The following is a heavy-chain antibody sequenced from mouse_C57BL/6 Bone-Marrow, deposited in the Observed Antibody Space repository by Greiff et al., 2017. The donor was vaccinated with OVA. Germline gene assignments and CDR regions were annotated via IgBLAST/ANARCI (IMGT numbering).Heavy chain of an antibody. Sequence: EVQGVESGGGLVKPGGSLKLSCAASGFTFSSYAMSWVRQTPEKRLEWVATISDGGSYTYYPDNVKGRFTISRDNAKNNLYLQMSHLKSEDTAMYYCARDEYYEAYWGQGTLVTVSA. J-gene: IGHJ3*01. CDR1: GFTFSSYA. V-gene: IGHV5-4*01. CDR2: ISDGGSYT. CDR3: ARDEYYEAY. D-gene: IGHD1-1*01.